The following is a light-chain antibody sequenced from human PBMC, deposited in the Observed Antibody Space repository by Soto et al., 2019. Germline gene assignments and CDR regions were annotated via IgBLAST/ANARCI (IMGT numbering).Light chain of an antibody. CDR1: HNIERW. CDR3: QQANSFPWT. V-gene: IGKV1-12*01. CDR2: DAS. J-gene: IGKJ1*01. Sequence: IQMTQSPSTLSASVGDRVTITCRASHNIERWMAWYQQKPGKAPSLLIFDASTLHSGVPSRFSGSGSGTDFTLTISSLQPDDFATYYCQQANSFPWTFGQGTKVEIK.